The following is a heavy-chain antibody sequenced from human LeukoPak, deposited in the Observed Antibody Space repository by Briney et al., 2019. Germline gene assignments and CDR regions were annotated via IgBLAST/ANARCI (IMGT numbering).Heavy chain of an antibody. CDR3: ARERYSSGWYGLLDY. CDR1: GGSFSGYY. CDR2: INHSGST. V-gene: IGHV4-34*01. D-gene: IGHD6-19*01. J-gene: IGHJ4*02. Sequence: SETPSLTCAVYGGSFSGYYWSWIRQPPGKGLEWIGEINHSGSTNYNPSLKSRVTISVDTSKNQFSLKLSSVTAADTAVYYCARERYSSGWYGLLDYWGQGTLVTVSS.